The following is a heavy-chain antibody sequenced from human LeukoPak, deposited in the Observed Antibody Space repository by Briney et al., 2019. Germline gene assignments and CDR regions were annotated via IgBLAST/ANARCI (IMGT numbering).Heavy chain of an antibody. CDR1: GGSISSSSYY. Sequence: PSETLSLTCTVSGGSISSSSYYWGWSRQPPGKGLEWIGSIYYRGSPRYNPSLKSQVTISVDTSKSQFSLKLSSVTAADTAVYYCARHGITQYYDSSGYYLRAFDIWGQGTMVTVSS. D-gene: IGHD3-22*01. J-gene: IGHJ3*02. V-gene: IGHV4-39*01. CDR2: IYYRGSP. CDR3: ARHGITQYYDSSGYYLRAFDI.